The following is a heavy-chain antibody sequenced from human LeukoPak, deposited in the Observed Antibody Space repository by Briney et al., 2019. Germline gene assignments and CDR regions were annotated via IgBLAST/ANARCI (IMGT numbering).Heavy chain of an antibody. CDR2: ISTTGDRT. Sequence: GGSLRLSCAASGFTFNSYAMIWVRQAPGKGLESISSISTTGDRTYYADSVKGRFAISRDNSKNTLYLQMNSLRAEDTAVYYCAKDGGLWVSAHWGDSWGRGTLVTVSS. J-gene: IGHJ4*02. CDR1: GFTFNSYA. V-gene: IGHV3-23*01. CDR3: AKDGGLWVSAHWGDS. D-gene: IGHD7-27*01.